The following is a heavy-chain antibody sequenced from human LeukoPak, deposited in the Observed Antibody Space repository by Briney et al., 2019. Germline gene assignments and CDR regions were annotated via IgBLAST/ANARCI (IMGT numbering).Heavy chain of an antibody. CDR3: AKRERATGPYYFDY. D-gene: IGHD1-1*01. J-gene: IGHJ4*02. Sequence: GGSLRLSCAASGFSFSTYAMSWVRQAPGKGLEWVLAISGSGGTTYYADSVKGRFTISRDNSKNTLYLQMNSLRAEDTAVYHCAKRERATGPYYFDYWGQGALVTVSS. CDR2: ISGSGGTT. CDR1: GFSFSTYA. V-gene: IGHV3-23*01.